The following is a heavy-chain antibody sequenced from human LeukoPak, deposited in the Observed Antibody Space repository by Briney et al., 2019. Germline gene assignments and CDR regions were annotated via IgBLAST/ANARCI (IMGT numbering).Heavy chain of an antibody. D-gene: IGHD2-21*02. CDR3: ARGDPAYWYFDL. Sequence: SETLSLTCTVSGDSVNSGSYYWIWSRQPPGKGLEWNGYIYYSGSTNYNPSLKSRLPISVDTSKNQSSLKLTSVTAADTAVYYCARGDPAYWYFDLWGRGTRVAVSS. CDR2: IYYSGST. V-gene: IGHV4-61*01. J-gene: IGHJ2*01. CDR1: GDSVNSGSYY.